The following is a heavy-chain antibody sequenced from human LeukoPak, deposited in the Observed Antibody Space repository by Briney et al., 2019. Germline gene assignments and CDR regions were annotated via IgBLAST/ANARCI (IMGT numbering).Heavy chain of an antibody. Sequence: PSETLSLTCTVSGGSICSYYWSWIRQPPEKGLEWIGYIYYSGSTNYNPSLKSRVTMSVDTSKNQFSLKLSSVTAADTAVYYCARVDGYSGYAPADYFDYWGQGTLVTVSS. CDR2: IYYSGST. V-gene: IGHV4-59*01. J-gene: IGHJ4*02. D-gene: IGHD5-12*01. CDR1: GGSICSYY. CDR3: ARVDGYSGYAPADYFDY.